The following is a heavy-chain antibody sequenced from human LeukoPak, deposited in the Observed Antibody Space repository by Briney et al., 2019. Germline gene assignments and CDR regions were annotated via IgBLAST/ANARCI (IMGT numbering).Heavy chain of an antibody. CDR1: GGSVNSDPYF. CDR2: VDHSGVT. D-gene: IGHD4-11*01. CDR3: ARGYSDWLR. Sequence: SETLSLTCAVSGGSVNSDPYFWGWFRQPPGKGLEWIGSVDHSGVTYNNPSLRSRLTMSVDTSKNQISLKLASVTAADTAVYYCARGYSDWLRWGQGTQVTVSS. J-gene: IGHJ4*02. V-gene: IGHV4-39*07.